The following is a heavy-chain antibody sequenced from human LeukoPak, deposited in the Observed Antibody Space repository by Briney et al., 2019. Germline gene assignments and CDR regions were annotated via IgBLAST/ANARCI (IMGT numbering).Heavy chain of an antibody. CDR1: GFIFDDYG. J-gene: IGHJ6*02. V-gene: IGHV3-20*04. CDR2: INWNGGST. CDR3: AKDELGYCSGGSCYSSGGCYYYGMDV. D-gene: IGHD2-15*01. Sequence: GGSLRLSCAASGFIFDDYGMSWVRQAPGKGLEWVSGINWNGGSTGYADSVKGRFTISRDNSKNTLYLQMNSLRAEDTAVYYCAKDELGYCSGGSCYSSGGCYYYGMDVWGQGTTVTVSS.